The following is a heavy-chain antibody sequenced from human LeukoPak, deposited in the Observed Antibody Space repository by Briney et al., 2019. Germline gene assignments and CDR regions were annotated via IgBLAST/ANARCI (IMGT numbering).Heavy chain of an antibody. J-gene: IGHJ4*02. D-gene: IGHD3-9*01. V-gene: IGHV1-8*01. CDR3: ASRYTTSRHFDWDVDY. Sequence: AASVKVSCKASGYTFTSYDINWVRQATGQGLEWMGWMNPNSGNTGYAQKFQGRVTMTRNTSISTAYMELSSLRSEDTALYCCASRYTTSRHFDWDVDYWGQGTLLTVSS. CDR1: GYTFTSYD. CDR2: MNPNSGNT.